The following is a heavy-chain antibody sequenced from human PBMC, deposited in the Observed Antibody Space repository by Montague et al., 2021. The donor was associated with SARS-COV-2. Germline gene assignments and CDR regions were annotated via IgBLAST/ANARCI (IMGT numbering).Heavy chain of an antibody. CDR2: IYWDDDK. D-gene: IGHD3-22*01. J-gene: IGHJ4*02. CDR1: GFSLSPSGVG. Sequence: PALVKPTQTLTLTCTFSGFSLSPSGVGVGWIRQPPGKAPEWLALIYWDDDKRYSPSLKSRLTITKDTSKNQVVLTMTNMDPADTATYYCAHYYYDSSGVDYWGRGTLVTVSS. CDR3: AHYYYDSSGVDY. V-gene: IGHV2-5*02.